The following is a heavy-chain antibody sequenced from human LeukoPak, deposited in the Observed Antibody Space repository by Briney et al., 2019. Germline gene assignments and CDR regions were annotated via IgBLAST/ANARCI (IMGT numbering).Heavy chain of an antibody. J-gene: IGHJ4*02. Sequence: SETLSLTCTVSGGSISSSSYYWGWIRQPPGKGLEWIGSIYYSGSTYYNPSLKSRVTISVDTSKNQFSLKLSSVTAADTAVYYCARDQSYYDSSGYPDYWGQGTLVTVSS. V-gene: IGHV4-39*02. CDR1: GGSISSSSYY. CDR3: ARDQSYYDSSGYPDY. CDR2: IYYSGST. D-gene: IGHD3-22*01.